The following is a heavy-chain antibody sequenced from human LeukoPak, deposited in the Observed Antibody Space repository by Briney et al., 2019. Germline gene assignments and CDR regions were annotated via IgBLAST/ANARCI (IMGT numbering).Heavy chain of an antibody. D-gene: IGHD3-3*01. J-gene: IGHJ5*02. Sequence: ASVKVSCKASGYTFTSFGIGWLRQAPGQGLEWMGWISPYNGNTKYAQKFQGRVIMTTDTSTSTVYMELRSLISDDTAVYYCAGQGGYAWSWFDPWGQGTLVTVSS. CDR3: AGQGGYAWSWFDP. V-gene: IGHV1-18*01. CDR2: ISPYNGNT. CDR1: GYTFTSFG.